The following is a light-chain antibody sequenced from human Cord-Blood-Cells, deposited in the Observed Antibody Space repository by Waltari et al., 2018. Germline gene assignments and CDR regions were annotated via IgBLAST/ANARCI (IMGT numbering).Light chain of an antibody. V-gene: IGLV3-19*01. CDR2: GKN. J-gene: IGLJ2*01. CDR3: NSRDSSGNHPVV. Sequence: LTQDPAVSVALGQTVRITCQGDSLRSYYASWYQQKPGQAPVLVIYGKNNRPSGIPDRFSGSSSGNTASLTITGAQAEDEADYYCNSRDSSGNHPVVFGGGTKLTVL. CDR1: SLRSYY.